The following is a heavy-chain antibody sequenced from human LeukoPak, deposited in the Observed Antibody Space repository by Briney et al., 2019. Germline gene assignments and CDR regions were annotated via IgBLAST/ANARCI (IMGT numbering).Heavy chain of an antibody. CDR1: GYTFPSYF. Sequence: GASVKVSCKASGYTFPSYFMHWVRQAPGQGLEWMGIINPTGGSTTYAQKFQGRVTMTRDTSISTAYMELSRLRSDDTAVYYCARGDPTTMIVVVIPQLAFDIWGQGTMVTVSS. J-gene: IGHJ3*02. CDR3: ARGDPTTMIVVVIPQLAFDI. V-gene: IGHV1-46*01. D-gene: IGHD3-22*01. CDR2: INPTGGST.